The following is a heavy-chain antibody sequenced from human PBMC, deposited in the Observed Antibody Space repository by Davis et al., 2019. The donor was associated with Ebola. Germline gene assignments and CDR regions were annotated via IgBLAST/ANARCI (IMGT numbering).Heavy chain of an antibody. V-gene: IGHV4-34*01. CDR1: GGPVSGHH. J-gene: IGHJ1*01. CDR2: FNHIGVT. D-gene: IGHD1-26*01. CDR3: ARGPYSDWPLGAH. Sequence: PSETLSLTCAVYGGPVSGHHWTWIRQPPGQGLEWIGEFNHIGVTSYSPYLEGRITVSADTSKNEIYLKLNSVTAADTAVYYCARGPYSDWPLGAHWGQGTRVTVSS.